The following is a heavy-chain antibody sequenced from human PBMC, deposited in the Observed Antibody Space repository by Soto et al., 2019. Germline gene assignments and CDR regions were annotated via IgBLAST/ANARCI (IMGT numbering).Heavy chain of an antibody. V-gene: IGHV1-8*01. Sequence: ASVKGSCKASGDTFTIYDINLVRQATGQWLEWMGWMNPNSGNTGYAQKFQVRVTMTRNTSISTAYMELSSLRSEDTAVYYCATWGVVVTARANDAFDIWGQGTMVTVSS. J-gene: IGHJ3*02. CDR3: ATWGVVVTARANDAFDI. CDR1: GDTFTIYD. CDR2: MNPNSGNT. D-gene: IGHD2-21*02.